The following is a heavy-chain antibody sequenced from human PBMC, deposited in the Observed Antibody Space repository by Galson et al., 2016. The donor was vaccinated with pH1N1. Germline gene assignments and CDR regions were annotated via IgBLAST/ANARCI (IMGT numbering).Heavy chain of an antibody. V-gene: IGHV1-46*01. CDR1: GYSVTRYY. Sequence: SVKVSCKAAGYSVTRYYMHWVRQAPGQGLEWMGIIDPSDGTATYSEKFQGRISLTRDTSTNSVYMELTTLRPDDSATYFCARRYFLDYWGQSTLVTVSS. CDR3: ARRYFLDY. J-gene: IGHJ4*02. CDR2: IDPSDGTA.